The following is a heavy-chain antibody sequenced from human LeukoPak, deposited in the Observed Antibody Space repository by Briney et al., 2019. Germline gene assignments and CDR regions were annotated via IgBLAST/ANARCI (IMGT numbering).Heavy chain of an antibody. CDR1: GGTFSSYA. Sequence: GASVKVSCKASGGTFSSYAINWVRQATGQGLEWMGWMNPNSGNTGYAQKFQGRVTMTRNTSISTAYMELSSLRSEDTAVYYCARVPIIRTFSGLLWFGELSARPPGSSPHFDPWGQGTLVTVSS. V-gene: IGHV1-8*02. CDR2: MNPNSGNT. CDR3: ARVPIIRTFSGLLWFGELSARPPGSSPHFDP. J-gene: IGHJ5*02. D-gene: IGHD3-10*01.